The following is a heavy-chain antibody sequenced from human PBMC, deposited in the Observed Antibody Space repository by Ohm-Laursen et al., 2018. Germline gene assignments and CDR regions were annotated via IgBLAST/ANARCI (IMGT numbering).Heavy chain of an antibody. CDR3: ARLSAASFDP. CDR1: GGSISSFY. J-gene: IGHJ5*02. V-gene: IGHV4-59*08. CDR2: MDNSGST. D-gene: IGHD2-15*01. Sequence: SETLSLTCTVSGGSISSFYWGWIRQPPGKGLEWIGYMDNSGSTNNNPSLKSRVTISVDTSKNQFSLKLSSVTAADTAVYYCARLSAASFDPWGQGTLVTVSS.